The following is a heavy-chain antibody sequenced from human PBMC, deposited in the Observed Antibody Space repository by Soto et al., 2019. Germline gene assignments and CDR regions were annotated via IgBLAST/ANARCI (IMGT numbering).Heavy chain of an antibody. CDR1: GFTFSNAW. Sequence: LGGSLRLSCAASGFTFSNAWMSWVRQAPGKGLEWVGRIKSKTDGGTTDYAAPVKGRFTISRDDSKNTLYLQMNSLKTEDTAVYYCTTDSTDNWSRYWGQGTLVTVSS. J-gene: IGHJ4*02. CDR2: IKSKTDGGTT. V-gene: IGHV3-15*01. D-gene: IGHD1-1*01. CDR3: TTDSTDNWSRY.